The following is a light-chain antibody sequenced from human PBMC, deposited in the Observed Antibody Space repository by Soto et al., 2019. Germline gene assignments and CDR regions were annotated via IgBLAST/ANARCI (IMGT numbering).Light chain of an antibody. CDR3: SSYAASNNFYFV. J-gene: IGLJ3*02. V-gene: IGLV2-8*01. Sequence: QAVVTQPPSASGSPGQSVTISCTGTSSDDGGYNYVSWYQQYPGRAPKLMIYEVTKRPSWVPDRFSGSKSGNTASLTVSVLQAEDEADYYCSSYAASNNFYFVFGGGTKLTVL. CDR2: EVT. CDR1: SSDDGGYNY.